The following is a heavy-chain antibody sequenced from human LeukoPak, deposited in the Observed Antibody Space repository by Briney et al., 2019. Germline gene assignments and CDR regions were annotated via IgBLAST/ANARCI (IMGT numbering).Heavy chain of an antibody. CDR2: ISAYNGDT. CDR1: GYTFTSYG. CDR3: ARDLTPYVWGSYRYPSDY. Sequence: ASVKVSYKASGYTFTSYGISWVRQAPGQGLEWMGWISAYNGDTNYAQKLQGRVTMTTDTSTSTAYMELRSLRSDDTAVYYCARDLTPYVWGSYRYPSDYWGQGTLVTVSS. V-gene: IGHV1-18*01. J-gene: IGHJ4*02. D-gene: IGHD3-16*02.